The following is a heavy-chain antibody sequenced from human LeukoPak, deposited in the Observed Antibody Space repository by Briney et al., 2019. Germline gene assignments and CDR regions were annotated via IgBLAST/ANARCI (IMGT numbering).Heavy chain of an antibody. CDR2: IHPSTGNP. D-gene: IGHD6-19*01. V-gene: IGHV7-4-1*02. CDR1: GYTFTNYA. CDR3: ARDLAVAGRMDFDS. J-gene: IGHJ4*02. Sequence: ASVKVSCKASGYTFTNYAMNWVRQAPGQGLEWMGWIHPSTGNPTYTQGFTGRFVFSLDTSVSTTYLQISSLKAEDTAVYYCARDLAVAGRMDFDSWGQGTLVTVSS.